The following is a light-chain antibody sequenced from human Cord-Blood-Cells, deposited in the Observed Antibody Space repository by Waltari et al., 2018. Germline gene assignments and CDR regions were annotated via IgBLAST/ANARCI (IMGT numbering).Light chain of an antibody. CDR2: EGS. Sequence: QSALTQPASVSGSPGQSITISCPGPSSDVGSYKLVSWYQQHPGKAPKRMIYEGSKRPSGVSNRFSGSKSGNTASLTISGLQAEDEADYYCCSYAGSSTFVVFGGGTKLTVL. V-gene: IGLV2-23*03. CDR1: SSDVGSYKL. CDR3: CSYAGSSTFVV. J-gene: IGLJ2*01.